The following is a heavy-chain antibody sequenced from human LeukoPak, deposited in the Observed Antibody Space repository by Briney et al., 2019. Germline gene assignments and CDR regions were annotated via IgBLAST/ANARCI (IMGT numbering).Heavy chain of an antibody. CDR3: ARRVPYYYGSGSYGWFDP. J-gene: IGHJ5*02. CDR1: GGSLSGYY. Sequence: SETLSLTCAVYGGSLSGYYWSWIRQPPGKGLEWIGEINHSGSTNYNPSLKSRVTISVDTSKNQFSLKLSSVTAADTAVYYCARRVPYYYGSGSYGWFDPWGQGTLVTVSS. CDR2: INHSGST. V-gene: IGHV4-34*01. D-gene: IGHD3-10*01.